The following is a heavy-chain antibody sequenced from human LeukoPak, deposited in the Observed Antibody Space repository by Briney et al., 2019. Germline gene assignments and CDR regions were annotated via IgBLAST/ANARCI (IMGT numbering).Heavy chain of an antibody. Sequence: PGGSLRLSCAASGFTFSDYYMSWIRQAPGKGLEWVSYISSSGSTIYYADSVKGRFTISRDNAKNSLYLQMNSLRAEDTAVYYCAKDLIFGVVKGGFDYWGQGTLVTVSS. CDR1: GFTFSDYY. CDR3: AKDLIFGVVKGGFDY. V-gene: IGHV3-11*01. J-gene: IGHJ4*02. CDR2: ISSSGSTI. D-gene: IGHD3-3*01.